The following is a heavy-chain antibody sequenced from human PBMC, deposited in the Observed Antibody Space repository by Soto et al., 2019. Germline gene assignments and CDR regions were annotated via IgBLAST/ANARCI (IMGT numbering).Heavy chain of an antibody. V-gene: IGHV3-23*01. CDR2: ICGSGRST. D-gene: IGHD3-16*02. CDR3: ASAEHPRRGIGFDY. J-gene: IGHJ4*02. Sequence: PGGSLRLSCAASGFTFSRYAMHWVRQAPGTGLEWVSAICGSGRSTCYADSVKGRFTISRDNSKNTLYLQMNSLRAEDTAIYYCASAEHPRRGIGFDYWGQGTLVTVSS. CDR1: GFTFSRYA.